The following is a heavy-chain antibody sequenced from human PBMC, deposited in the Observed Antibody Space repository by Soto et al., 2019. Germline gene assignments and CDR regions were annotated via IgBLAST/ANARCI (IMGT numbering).Heavy chain of an antibody. J-gene: IGHJ4*02. CDR2: INESGST. CDR1: GQSFSGHS. V-gene: IGHV4-34*01. D-gene: IGHD1-1*01. CDR3: ARGSGIVALPGELEDVNYDY. Sequence: QVQLQQWGAGLVKPSETLSLSCAVYGQSFSGHSWAWIRQPPGKGLEWIGDINESGSTYYNPSLKSRVTTSTATSKNQSALKLRAVSASDTAAYFCARGSGIVALPGELEDVNYDYWGQGTLVNVSS.